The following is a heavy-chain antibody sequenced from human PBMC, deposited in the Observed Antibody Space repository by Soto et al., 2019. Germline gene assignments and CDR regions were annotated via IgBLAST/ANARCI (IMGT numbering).Heavy chain of an antibody. CDR1: GGTFSSYA. Sequence: SVKVSCKASGGTFSSYAISWVRQAPGQGLEWMGGIIPIFGTANYAQKFQGRVTITADKSTSTAYMELSSLRSEDTAVYYCARDLGTYYYDSSGYSRYGMDVWGQGTTVTAP. CDR2: IIPIFGTA. V-gene: IGHV1-69*06. CDR3: ARDLGTYYYDSSGYSRYGMDV. D-gene: IGHD3-22*01. J-gene: IGHJ6*02.